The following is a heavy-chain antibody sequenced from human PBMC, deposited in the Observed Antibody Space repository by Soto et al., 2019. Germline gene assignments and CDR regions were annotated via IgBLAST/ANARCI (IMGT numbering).Heavy chain of an antibody. Sequence: QVQLRESGPRLVKPSETLSLTCSVSGGSVSSGGSYWGWILQTPGKGLEWIASMFHSGTKYYNPSLTRRLNISVDAPRNELSLKLSSSTAADTVVYYCARRGESAAATNWFDPRGQGILVIVSS. CDR1: GGSVSSGGSY. J-gene: IGHJ5*02. CDR2: MFHSGTK. CDR3: ARRGESAAATNWFDP. D-gene: IGHD6-13*01. V-gene: IGHV4-39*01.